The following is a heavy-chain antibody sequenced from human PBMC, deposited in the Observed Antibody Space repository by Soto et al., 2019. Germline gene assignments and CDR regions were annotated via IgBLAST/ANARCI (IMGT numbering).Heavy chain of an antibody. CDR1: DGSFSGYY. CDR3: ARGPRWQLVPILAY. D-gene: IGHD6-6*01. J-gene: IGHJ4*02. CDR2: INHSGST. Sequence: PSETLAITGAVHDGSFSGYYWSWIRQPPGKGLEWIGEINHSGSTNYNPALKSRVTISVDTSKNQFSLKLSSVTAADTAVYYCARGPRWQLVPILAYWGEGTLVTLAS. V-gene: IGHV4-34*01.